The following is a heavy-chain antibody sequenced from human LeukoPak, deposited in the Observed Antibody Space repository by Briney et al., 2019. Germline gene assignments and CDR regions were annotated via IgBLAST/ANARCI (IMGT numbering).Heavy chain of an antibody. Sequence: PVKVSCKTSGFTFTSSAMQWVRQARGQRLEWIGWIVVGSDNTNYAQKFQERVTITRDMSTSTAYMELSSLRSEDTAVYYCAADLGYCSGGRCHLDYWGQGTLVTVSS. D-gene: IGHD2-15*01. J-gene: IGHJ4*02. CDR3: AADLGYCSGGRCHLDY. CDR2: IVVGSDNT. V-gene: IGHV1-58*02. CDR1: GFTFTSSA.